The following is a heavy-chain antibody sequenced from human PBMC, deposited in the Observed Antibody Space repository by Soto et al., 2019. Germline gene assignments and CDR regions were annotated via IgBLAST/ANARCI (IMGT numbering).Heavy chain of an antibody. CDR2: IIPIFGTA. V-gene: IGHV1-69*13. J-gene: IGHJ3*02. D-gene: IGHD3-22*01. CDR1: GGTFSSYA. CDR3: ARDLVPIYDSRIYAFDI. Sequence: ASVKVSCKASGGTFSSYAISWVRQAPGQGLEWMGGIIPIFGTANYAQKFQGRVTITADEFTSTAYMELSSLRSEDTAVYYCARDLVPIYDSRIYAFDIWGQGTMVTVSS.